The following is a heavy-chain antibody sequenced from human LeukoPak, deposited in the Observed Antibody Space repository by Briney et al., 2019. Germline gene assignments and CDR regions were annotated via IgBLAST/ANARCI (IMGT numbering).Heavy chain of an antibody. CDR1: GGSISSYY. J-gene: IGHJ4*02. CDR3: ARIFLGYSSGWYFDY. D-gene: IGHD6-19*01. V-gene: IGHV4-59*12. CDR2: IYYTGST. Sequence: SETLSLTCTVSGGSISSYYWSWIRQPPGKGLEWIGYIYYTGSTNYNPSLKSRVTMSVDTSKNQFSLNLSSVTALDTAVYYCARIFLGYSSGWYFDYWGQGTLVTVSS.